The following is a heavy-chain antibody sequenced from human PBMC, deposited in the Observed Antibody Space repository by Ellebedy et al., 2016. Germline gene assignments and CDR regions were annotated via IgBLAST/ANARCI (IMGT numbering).Heavy chain of an antibody. CDR2: IYTNEDT. D-gene: IGHD2-15*01. J-gene: IGHJ4*02. Sequence: GSLRLXXTVSGGSISGYYWSWLRQPAGKGLEWIGRIYTNEDTNYNPSLKSRVTISVDTSKNQFSLKVTSVTAADTAVYYCAREDLGFCSGGSCPYYFDYWGQGTLVTVSS. CDR3: AREDLGFCSGGSCPYYFDY. CDR1: GGSISGYY. V-gene: IGHV4-4*07.